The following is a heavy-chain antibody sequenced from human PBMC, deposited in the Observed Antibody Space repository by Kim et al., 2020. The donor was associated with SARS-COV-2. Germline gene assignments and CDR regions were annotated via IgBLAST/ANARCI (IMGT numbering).Heavy chain of an antibody. Sequence: SETLSLTCTVSGGSISSNSYYWGWIRQPPGKGLEWVGSIYYSGTAYYNPSLKSRVTISVDTSKNQFSLKLSSVTAADTAVYYCARQPISSSWKRLDYWGQGTLVTVSS. D-gene: IGHD6-13*01. J-gene: IGHJ4*02. CDR2: IYYSGTA. CDR3: ARQPISSSWKRLDY. V-gene: IGHV4-39*01. CDR1: GGSISSNSYY.